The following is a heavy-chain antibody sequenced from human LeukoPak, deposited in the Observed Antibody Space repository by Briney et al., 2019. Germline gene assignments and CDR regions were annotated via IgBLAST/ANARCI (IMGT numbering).Heavy chain of an antibody. J-gene: IGHJ4*02. CDR1: GYTFTVYY. V-gene: IGHV1-2*07. Sequence: ASVTVSCKASGYTFTVYYMHWVRQAPGQGLEWMGWINPNSGGTNYEYQFQGRVTINKDRGLSTAYRELSSLRSDDTAVYYCARPPDSSSRPPINYWGPGTLVTVST. CDR2: INPNSGGT. CDR3: ARPPDSSSRPPINY. D-gene: IGHD6-13*01.